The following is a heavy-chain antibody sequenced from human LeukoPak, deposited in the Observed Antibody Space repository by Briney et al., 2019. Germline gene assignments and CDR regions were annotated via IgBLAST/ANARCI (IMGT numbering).Heavy chain of an antibody. J-gene: IGHJ6*02. Sequence: PGGSLRLSCAASGFTFSSYAMHWVRQAPGKGLEWVAVISYDGSNKYYADSVKGRFTISRDDSKNTLCLQMNSLRAEDTAVYYCAREQWLITYYYYGMDVWGQGTTVTVSS. CDR2: ISYDGSNK. D-gene: IGHD6-19*01. V-gene: IGHV3-30-3*01. CDR1: GFTFSSYA. CDR3: AREQWLITYYYYGMDV.